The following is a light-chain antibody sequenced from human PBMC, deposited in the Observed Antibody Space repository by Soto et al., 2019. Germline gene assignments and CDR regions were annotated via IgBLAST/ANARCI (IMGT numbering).Light chain of an antibody. CDR3: QQLYTLPFT. V-gene: IGKV1-5*01. CDR2: EAS. J-gene: IGKJ5*01. CDR1: QSSSSW. Sequence: DIQMTQSPSTLSASVGDRVTITCRASQSSSSWLAWYQQKPGEAPKLLIYEASTLQSGVPSMFSGSGSGTEFTLTISGLLPEDFAAYHCQQLYTLPFTFGQGTRLEIK.